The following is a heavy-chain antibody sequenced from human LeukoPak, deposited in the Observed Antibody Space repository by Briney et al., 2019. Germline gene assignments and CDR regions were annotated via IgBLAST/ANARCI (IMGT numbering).Heavy chain of an antibody. CDR1: GGTFSSYA. V-gene: IGHV1-69*05. D-gene: IGHD3-22*01. CDR2: IIPIFGTA. CDR3: ARTVDYYDSSGYLFDY. J-gene: IGHJ4*02. Sequence: SVKVSCKASGGTFSSYAISWVRQAPGQALEWMGGIIPIFGTANYAQKFQGRVTITTDESTSTAYMELSSLRSEDTAVYYCARTVDYYDSSGYLFDYWGQGTLVTVSS.